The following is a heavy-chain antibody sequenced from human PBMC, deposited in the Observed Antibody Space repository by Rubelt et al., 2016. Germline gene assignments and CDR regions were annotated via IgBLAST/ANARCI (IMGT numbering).Heavy chain of an antibody. CDR3: ASGGIAVADHNGPGDY. D-gene: IGHD6-19*01. J-gene: IGHJ4*02. CDR1: GFTFSSYS. V-gene: IGHV3-48*01. CDR2: ISGSSTTM. Sequence: EVQLVESGGGLVQPGGSLRLSCAASGFTFSSYSMNWVRQAPGRGLGWVSYISGSSTTMYYADSVKGRFTISRDNSKNTLYLQMNSLGAEATAVYYCASGGIAVADHNGPGDYWGQGTLVTVSS.